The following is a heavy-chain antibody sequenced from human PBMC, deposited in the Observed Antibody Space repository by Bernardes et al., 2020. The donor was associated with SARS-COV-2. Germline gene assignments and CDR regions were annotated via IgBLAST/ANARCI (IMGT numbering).Heavy chain of an antibody. Sequence: SEPLSLTCTVSGGSVSRVSYYWNWLLQPPGKGLEWIGYIYYTGGTNYNPSLKSRVTISADTSKNEFSLKLSSVTAADTAMYYCARAEVALDFWGQGTPVTVSS. CDR1: GGSVSRVSYY. J-gene: IGHJ4*02. CDR3: ARAEVALDF. V-gene: IGHV4-61*01. CDR2: IYYTGGT.